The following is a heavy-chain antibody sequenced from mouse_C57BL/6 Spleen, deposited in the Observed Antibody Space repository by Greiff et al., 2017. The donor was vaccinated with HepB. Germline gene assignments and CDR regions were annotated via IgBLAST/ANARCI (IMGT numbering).Heavy chain of an antibody. CDR1: GYSFTGYY. CDR3: ARRGDSSGYRDY. D-gene: IGHD3-2*02. J-gene: IGHJ2*01. CDR2: INPSTGGT. Sequence: VQLQQSGPELVKPGASVKISCKASGYSFTGYYMNWVKQSPEKSLEWIGEINPSTGGTTYNQKFKAKATLTVDKSYSTAYMQLKSLTSEDSAVYYCARRGDSSGYRDYWGQGTTLTVSS. V-gene: IGHV1-42*01.